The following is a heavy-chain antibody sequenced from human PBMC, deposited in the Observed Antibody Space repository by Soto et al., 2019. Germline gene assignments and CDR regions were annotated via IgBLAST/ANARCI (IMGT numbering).Heavy chain of an antibody. D-gene: IGHD3-10*01. V-gene: IGHV3-15*01. CDR3: TTDSPTMVRGVIIMSWFDP. J-gene: IGHJ5*02. Sequence: GGSLRLSCAASGFTFSNAWMSWVRQAPGKGLEWVGRIKSKTDGGTTDYAAPVKGRFTISRDDSKNTLYLQMNSLKTEDTAVYYCTTDSPTMVRGVIIMSWFDPWGQRTLVTVSS. CDR1: GFTFSNAW. CDR2: IKSKTDGGTT.